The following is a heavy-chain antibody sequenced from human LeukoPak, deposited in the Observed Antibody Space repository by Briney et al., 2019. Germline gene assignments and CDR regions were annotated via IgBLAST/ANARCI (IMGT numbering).Heavy chain of an antibody. CDR1: GFTFSSYG. CDR3: AKGTRGYSYGPVGGYYFDY. Sequence: GGSLRLSCAASGFTFSSYGMHWVRQAPGKGLEWVAFIRYDGSNKYYADSVKGRFTISRDNSKNTLYLYVNSLRPEDTAVYYCAKGTRGYSYGPVGGYYFDYWGQGTLVTVSS. J-gene: IGHJ4*02. D-gene: IGHD5-18*01. CDR2: IRYDGSNK. V-gene: IGHV3-30*02.